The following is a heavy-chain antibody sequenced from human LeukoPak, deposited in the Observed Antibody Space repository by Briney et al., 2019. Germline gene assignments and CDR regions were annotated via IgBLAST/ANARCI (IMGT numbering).Heavy chain of an antibody. CDR3: ARDKRSIAAAYAGVC. V-gene: IGHV3-7*01. CDR1: GFTFSSYW. D-gene: IGHD6-13*01. J-gene: IGHJ4*02. Sequence: PGGSLRHSCAASGFTFSSYWMSWVRQAPGKGLEWVANIKQDGSEKYYVDSVKGRFTISRDNAKNSLYLQMNSLRAEDTAVYYCARDKRSIAAAYAGVCWGQGTLVTVSS. CDR2: IKQDGSEK.